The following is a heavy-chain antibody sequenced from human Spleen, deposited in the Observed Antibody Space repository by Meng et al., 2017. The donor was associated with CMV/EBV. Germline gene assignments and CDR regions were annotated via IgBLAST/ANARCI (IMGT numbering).Heavy chain of an antibody. CDR2: IYPGDSDT. Sequence: EESPKISCKGYGYNFATYWIAWVRQMSGKGLEWMGIIYPGDSDTRYNPSFQGQVTISADKSMSTAYLHWSSLKASDTAIYYCARHAVFYYGSESHFDPWGQGTLVTVS. CDR3: ARHAVFYYGSESHFDP. D-gene: IGHD3-10*01. CDR1: GYNFATYW. J-gene: IGHJ5*02. V-gene: IGHV5-51*01.